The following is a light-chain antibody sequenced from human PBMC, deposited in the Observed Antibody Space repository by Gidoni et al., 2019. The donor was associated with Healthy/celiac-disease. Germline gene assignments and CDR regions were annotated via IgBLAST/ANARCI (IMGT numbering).Light chain of an antibody. CDR3: KQGYSTSFT. V-gene: IGKV1-39*01. J-gene: IGKJ3*01. CDR1: QSISSY. Sequence: SQMTHSPSSLSASVGDRVTITCRASQSISSYLNWYQKKPGKAPKLLIYAASSWQSGVPTRFSDRGCGTDFTLRICSLQLEEVVIYYCKQGYSTSFTFGPGTKVDIK. CDR2: AAS.